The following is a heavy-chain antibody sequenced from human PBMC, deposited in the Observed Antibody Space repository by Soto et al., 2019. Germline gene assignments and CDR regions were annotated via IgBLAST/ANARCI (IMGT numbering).Heavy chain of an antibody. D-gene: IGHD6-19*01. J-gene: IGHJ5*02. CDR3: ARGQFSSGWYRGNWFDP. Sequence: LSLSCASSGCNVTDNYVIWVRHAPGKALEWVSALYSGGNPYYADSLRGRLSVSSDASKNTVDLQIESLTTDDTAVYYCARGQFSSGWYRGNWFDPWGRGTMVTVSS. CDR2: LYSGGNP. V-gene: IGHV3-53*01. CDR1: GCNVTDNY.